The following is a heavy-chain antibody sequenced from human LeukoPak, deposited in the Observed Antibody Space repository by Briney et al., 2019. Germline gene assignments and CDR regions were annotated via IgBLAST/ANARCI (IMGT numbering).Heavy chain of an antibody. D-gene: IGHD6-13*01. Sequence: GASVKVSCKASGYTFTSYGISWVRQAPGQGLEWMGWISAYNGNTNYAQKLQGRVTMTTDTSTSTAYMELRSLRSDDTAVYYCARSRSSSSPYYFDYWGQGTLVTVSS. J-gene: IGHJ4*02. V-gene: IGHV1-18*01. CDR2: ISAYNGNT. CDR3: ARSRSSSSPYYFDY. CDR1: GYTFTSYG.